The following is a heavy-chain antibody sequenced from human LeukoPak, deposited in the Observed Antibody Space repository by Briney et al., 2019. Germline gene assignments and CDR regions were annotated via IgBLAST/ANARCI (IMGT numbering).Heavy chain of an antibody. Sequence: AGSLRLACAASGFTFSSYAMSWVRQAPGEGLEWVAAIAASITNTYYTDSVRGRFTISRDNSKNTLSLQMRSLRAEDTAVYFCARRGHGSGSYYFDYWGQGTLVTVSS. CDR2: IAASITNT. CDR3: ARRGHGSGSYYFDY. J-gene: IGHJ4*02. D-gene: IGHD3-10*01. V-gene: IGHV3-23*01. CDR1: GFTFSSYA.